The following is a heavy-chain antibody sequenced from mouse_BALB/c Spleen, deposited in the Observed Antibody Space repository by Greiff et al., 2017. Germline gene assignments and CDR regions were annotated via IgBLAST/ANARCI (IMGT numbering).Heavy chain of an antibody. CDR1: GFNFKDTY. J-gene: IGHJ3*01. D-gene: IGHD2-1*01. CDR2: IDPANGNT. V-gene: IGHV14-3*02. CDR3: ASEDGNYDWFAY. Sequence: VQLQQSGAELVKPGASVKLSCTASGFNFKDTYMHWVKQRPEQGLEWIGRIDPANGNTKYDPKFQGKATITADTSSNTAYLQLSSLTSEDTAVYYCASEDGNYDWFAYWGQGTLVTVSA.